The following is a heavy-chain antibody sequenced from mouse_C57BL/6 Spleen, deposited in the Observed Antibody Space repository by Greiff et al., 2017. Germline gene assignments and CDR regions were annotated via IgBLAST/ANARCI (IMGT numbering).Heavy chain of an antibody. D-gene: IGHD2-4*01. CDR2: IYPGSGST. J-gene: IGHJ3*01. CDR1: GYTFTSYW. Sequence: QVQLKQPGAELVKPGASVKMSCKASGYTFTSYWITWVKQRPGQGLEWIGDIYPGSGSTNYNEKFKSKATLTVDTSSSTAYMQLSSLTSEDSAVYYCARWEYYDYDWFAYWGQGTLVTVSA. V-gene: IGHV1-55*01. CDR3: ARWEYYDYDWFAY.